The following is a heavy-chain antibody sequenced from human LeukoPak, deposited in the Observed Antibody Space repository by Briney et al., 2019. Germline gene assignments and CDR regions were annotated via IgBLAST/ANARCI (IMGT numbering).Heavy chain of an antibody. CDR3: AGEVEEVPRAMGVYYFYYMDV. J-gene: IGHJ6*03. V-gene: IGHV3-74*01. CDR2: MNIDGNRL. CDR1: GFTLHTYW. D-gene: IGHD5-18*01. Sequence: GGSLRLSCAASGFTLHTYWMHWVRQAPGKGLVWVSRMNIDGNRLEYADSVKGRFTISRDNAKNTLYLQMSSLRAEDTAVYFCAGEVEEVPRAMGVYYFYYMDVWGKGTTVTVSS.